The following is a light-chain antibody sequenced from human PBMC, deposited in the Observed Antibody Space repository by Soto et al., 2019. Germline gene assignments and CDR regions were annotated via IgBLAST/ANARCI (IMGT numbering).Light chain of an antibody. CDR1: SSNIGRDF. V-gene: IGLV1-47*01. Sequence: QSVLTQPPSASGTPGQTVTLSCSGSSSNIGRDFVYWYQQLPGTAPKLLMYRNDQRPPGVSDRFSGSKSGTSASLAISGLRSEDEADYFCSAWDDSLNDFVFGTGTKVT. CDR3: SAWDDSLNDFV. CDR2: RND. J-gene: IGLJ1*01.